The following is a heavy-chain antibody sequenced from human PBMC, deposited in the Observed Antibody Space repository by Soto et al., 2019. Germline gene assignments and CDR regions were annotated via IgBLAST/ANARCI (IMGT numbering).Heavy chain of an antibody. J-gene: IGHJ6*03. CDR2: INAYNGNT. D-gene: IGHD2-15*01. CDR3: ARAIPADIVVVVAATPLYYYYMDV. Sequence: ASVKVSCKASGYTSTNYGMHWVRQAPGQRLEWMGWINAYNGNTKYAQKLQGRITMTTDTSTSTTYMELRSLRSDDTAVYYCARAIPADIVVVVAATPLYYYYMDVWGKGTTVTVSS. CDR1: GYTSTNYG. V-gene: IGHV1-18*01.